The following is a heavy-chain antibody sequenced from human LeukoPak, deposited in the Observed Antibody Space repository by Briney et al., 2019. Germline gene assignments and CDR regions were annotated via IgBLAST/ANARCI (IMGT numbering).Heavy chain of an antibody. CDR2: IIPILGIA. Sequence: GASVKVSCKASGGTFSSYAISWVRQAPGQGLEWMGRIIPILGIANYAQKFQGRVTITADKSTSTAYMELSSLRSEDTAVYYCARGMGYYGMDVWGQGTTVTVSS. V-gene: IGHV1-69*04. CDR1: GGTFSSYA. J-gene: IGHJ6*02. CDR3: ARGMGYYGMDV. D-gene: IGHD6-13*01.